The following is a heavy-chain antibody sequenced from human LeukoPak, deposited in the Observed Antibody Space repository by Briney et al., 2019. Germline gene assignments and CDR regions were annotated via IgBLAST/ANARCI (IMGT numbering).Heavy chain of an antibody. CDR1: GRSLSGSY. CDR2: INHSGSA. CDR3: ARARRDSGFYKVDY. J-gene: IGHJ4*02. V-gene: IGHV4-34*01. Sequence: SETLSLTCAVYGRSLSGSYWSWIRQPPGKGLEWIGEINHSGSANYNPSLKSRVTLSIDKSKNQFSLNLNSVTAADTAVYYCARARRDSGFYKVDYWGQGTLVTVSS. D-gene: IGHD3-3*01.